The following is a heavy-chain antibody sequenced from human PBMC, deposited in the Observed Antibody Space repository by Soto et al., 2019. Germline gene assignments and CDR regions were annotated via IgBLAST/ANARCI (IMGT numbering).Heavy chain of an antibody. V-gene: IGHV1-2*02. D-gene: IGHD3-10*01. J-gene: IGHJ4*02. CDR3: AMGGLLWFGELFPFDY. CDR2: INPNSGGT. CDR1: GYTFTGYY. Sequence: ASVKVSCKASGYTFTGYYMHWVRQAPGQGLEWMGWINPNSGGTNYAQKFQGRVTMTRDTSISTAYMELSRLRSDDTAVYYCAMGGLLWFGELFPFDYWGQGTLVTVSS.